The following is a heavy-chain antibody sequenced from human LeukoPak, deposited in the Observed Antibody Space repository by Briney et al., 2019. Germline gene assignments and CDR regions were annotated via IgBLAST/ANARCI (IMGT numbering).Heavy chain of an antibody. D-gene: IGHD3-22*01. Sequence: GRSLRLSCAASGFTFSSYGMHWVRQAPGKGLEWVAVISYDGSNKYYADSVKGRFTISRDNSKNTLYLQMNSLRAEDTAVYYCARDSGYYYDSSGYFDYWGQGTLVTVSS. CDR2: ISYDGSNK. V-gene: IGHV3-30*03. J-gene: IGHJ4*02. CDR1: GFTFSSYG. CDR3: ARDSGYYYDSSGYFDY.